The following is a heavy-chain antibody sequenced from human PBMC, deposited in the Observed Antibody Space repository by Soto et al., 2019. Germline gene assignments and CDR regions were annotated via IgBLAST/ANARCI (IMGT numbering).Heavy chain of an antibody. CDR3: ARALTMYSLFDY. V-gene: IGHV1-46*01. D-gene: IGHD6-13*01. J-gene: IGHJ4*02. CDR2: ISPSGVST. CDR1: GYTFTNYY. Sequence: ASVTVSCKASGYTFTNYYIHWVRQAPGQGLEWMGVISPSGVSTSYAPKFQGRITMTTDTSTSTVDMEVSSLTFEDTAVYYCARALTMYSLFDYGGQGTLVTVSS.